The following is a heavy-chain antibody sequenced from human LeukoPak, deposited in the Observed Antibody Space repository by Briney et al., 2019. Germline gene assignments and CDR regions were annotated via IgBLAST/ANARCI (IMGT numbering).Heavy chain of an antibody. CDR1: GFTFSNYA. CDR2: IYFSGGNT. Sequence: GGSLRLSCAASGFTFSNYAMSWVRQAPGKGLEWVSSIYFSGGNTYSADSVKGRFTISRDNSRNTLYLQMNSLRAEDTAVYYCVKDQGEAIVPRRFDYWGQGTLVTVSS. D-gene: IGHD6-6*01. V-gene: IGHV3-23*01. CDR3: VKDQGEAIVPRRFDY. J-gene: IGHJ4*02.